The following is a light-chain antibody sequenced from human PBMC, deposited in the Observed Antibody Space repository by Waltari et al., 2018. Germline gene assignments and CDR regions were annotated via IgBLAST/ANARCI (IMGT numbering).Light chain of an antibody. CDR3: QQYYSYPFT. Sequence: AIRMTQSPSSLSASTGDRVTITCRASQGISSYLAWYQQKPGKAPKLLIYAASTLQSGVPSRFCGSGSWTDFTLTISCLESEDFATYYCQQYYSYPFTFGPGTKVDIK. CDR2: AAS. J-gene: IGKJ3*01. V-gene: IGKV1-8*01. CDR1: QGISSY.